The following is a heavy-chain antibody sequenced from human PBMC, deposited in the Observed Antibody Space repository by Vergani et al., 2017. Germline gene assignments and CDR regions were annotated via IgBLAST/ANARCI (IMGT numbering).Heavy chain of an antibody. V-gene: IGHV4-39*07. CDR3: ARDWGGSSGSFDY. Sequence: QLQLQESGPGLVKPSETLSLTCTVSGGSISSSSYYWGWIRQPPGKGLEWIGSIYYSGSTYYNPSLKSRVTISVDTSKNQFSLKLSSVTAADTAVYYCARDWGGSSGSFDYWGQGTLVTVSS. CDR1: GGSISSSSYY. J-gene: IGHJ4*02. D-gene: IGHD3-22*01. CDR2: IYYSGST.